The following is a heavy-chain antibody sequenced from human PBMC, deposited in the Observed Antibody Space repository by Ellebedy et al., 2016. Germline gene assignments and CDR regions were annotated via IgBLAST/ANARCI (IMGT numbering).Heavy chain of an antibody. CDR1: GFTFSNFF. CDR2: ISGAGTNT. V-gene: IGHV3-23*01. Sequence: GGSLRLSXAASGFTFSNFFMTWVRQAPGKGLEWVSTISGAGTNTYFADSVRGRFTISRDNSANTRYLHMSSLSAEDTAVYFCARGNGDYSGSGSHNYYWFDTWGQGTLVTVSS. J-gene: IGHJ5*02. D-gene: IGHD3-10*01. CDR3: ARGNGDYSGSGSHNYYWFDT.